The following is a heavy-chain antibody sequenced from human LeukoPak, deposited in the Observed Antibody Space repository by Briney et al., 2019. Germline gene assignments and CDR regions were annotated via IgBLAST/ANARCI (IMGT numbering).Heavy chain of an antibody. D-gene: IGHD4-11*01. J-gene: IGHJ4*02. CDR1: GYSISSGYY. V-gene: IGHV4-38-2*02. CDR2: IYHSGST. Sequence: SETLSLTCAVSGYSISSGYYWSWIRQPPGKGLEWIGSIYHSGSTYYNPSLKSRVTISVDTSKNQFSLKLSSVTAADTAVYHCARDYGDYRFDYWGQGTLVTVSS. CDR3: ARDYGDYRFDY.